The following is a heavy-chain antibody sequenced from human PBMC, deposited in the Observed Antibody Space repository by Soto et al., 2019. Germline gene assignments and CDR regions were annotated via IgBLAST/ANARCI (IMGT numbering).Heavy chain of an antibody. CDR2: ISYAGSNK. V-gene: IGHV3-30*03. CDR1: GFTFSSYG. J-gene: IGHJ6*02. Sequence: QVQLVESGGGVVQPGRSLRLSCAASGFTFSSYGMHWVRQAPGKGLEWVAVISYAGSNKYYADSVKGRFTISRDNSKNALYLQMNSLRAEDTAVYYCASPRLSGYDFRHNYYYGMDVWGQGTTVTVSS. CDR3: ASPRLSGYDFRHNYYYGMDV. D-gene: IGHD5-12*01.